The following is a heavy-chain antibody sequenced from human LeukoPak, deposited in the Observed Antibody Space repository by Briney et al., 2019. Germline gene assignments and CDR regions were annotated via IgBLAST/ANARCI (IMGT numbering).Heavy chain of an antibody. Sequence: SETLSPTCTVSGGSIRRYYWSWIRQPPGKGLEWIGYIYYSGTPNYNPSLKSRVTISVDTSKNQFSLKLSSVTAADTAVYHCARLVAGPPRYFDRWGRGTLVTVSS. CDR2: IYYSGTP. V-gene: IGHV4-59*08. CDR3: ARLVAGPPRYFDR. J-gene: IGHJ2*01. D-gene: IGHD5-12*01. CDR1: GGSIRRYY.